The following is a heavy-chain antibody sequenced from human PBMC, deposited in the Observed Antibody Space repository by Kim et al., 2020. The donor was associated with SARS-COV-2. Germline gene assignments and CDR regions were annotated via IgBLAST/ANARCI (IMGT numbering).Heavy chain of an antibody. CDR2: ISGSGGST. Sequence: GGSLRLSCAASGFTFSSYAMSWVRQAPGKGLEWVSAISGSGGSTYYADSVKGRFTISRDNSKNTLYLQMNSLRAEDTAVYYCATSPSGSSYFDYWGQGTLVTVSS. CDR3: ATSPSGSSYFDY. D-gene: IGHD6-6*01. J-gene: IGHJ4*02. CDR1: GFTFSSYA. V-gene: IGHV3-23*01.